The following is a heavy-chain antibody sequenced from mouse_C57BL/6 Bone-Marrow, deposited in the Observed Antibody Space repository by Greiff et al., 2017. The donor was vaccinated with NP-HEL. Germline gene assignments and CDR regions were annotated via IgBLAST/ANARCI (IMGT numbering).Heavy chain of an antibody. J-gene: IGHJ1*03. Sequence: EVHVVESGGGLVQSGRSLRLSCATSGFTFSDFYMEWVRQAPGKGLEGNAASRNKANDYTTEYSASVKGRFIVSRDTSQSILYLQMNALRAEDTAIYYCARDARGYFDVWGTGTTVTVSS. V-gene: IGHV7-1*01. CDR1: GFTFSDFY. CDR2: SRNKANDYTT. CDR3: ARDARGYFDV.